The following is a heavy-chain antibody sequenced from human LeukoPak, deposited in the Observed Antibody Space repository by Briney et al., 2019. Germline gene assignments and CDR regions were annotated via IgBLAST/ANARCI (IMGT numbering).Heavy chain of an antibody. Sequence: GGSLRLSCAASGFTFSSYSMNWVRQAPGKGLEWVSYISSSSSTIYYADSVKGRFTISRDNAKNSLYLQMNSLRAEDTAVYYCARDLRITIFGVANNWFDPWGQGTLVTVSS. CDR3: ARDLRITIFGVANNWFDP. CDR2: ISSSSSTI. J-gene: IGHJ5*02. D-gene: IGHD3-3*01. CDR1: GFTFSSYS. V-gene: IGHV3-48*01.